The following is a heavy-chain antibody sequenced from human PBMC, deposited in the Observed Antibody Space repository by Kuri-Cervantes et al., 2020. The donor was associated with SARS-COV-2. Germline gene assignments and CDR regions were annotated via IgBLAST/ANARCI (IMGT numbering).Heavy chain of an antibody. CDR1: GFTFSSYS. V-gene: IGHV3-21*01. CDR3: AREHSDGAYGMDD. CDR2: ISSSSSYI. Sequence: GGSLRLSCAASGFTFSSYSMNWVRQAPGKGLEWVSSISSSSSYIYYAALVKGRFTISRDNAQTSLYLQMNSLRAEDTAVYYCAREHSDGAYGMDDWGQGTTVTVSS. D-gene: IGHD4-17*01. J-gene: IGHJ6*02.